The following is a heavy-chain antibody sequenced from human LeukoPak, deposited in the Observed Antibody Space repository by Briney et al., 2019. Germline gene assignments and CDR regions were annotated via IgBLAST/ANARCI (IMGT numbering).Heavy chain of an antibody. Sequence: PSETLSLTCAVYGGSFSGYYWSWIRQPPGKGLEWIGEINHSGSTNYNPSLKSRVTISVDTSKNQFSLKLSSVTAADTAVYYCARRDILTGPNWFDPWGQGTLVTVSS. D-gene: IGHD3-9*01. CDR3: ARRDILTGPNWFDP. CDR2: INHSGST. CDR1: GGSFSGYY. J-gene: IGHJ5*02. V-gene: IGHV4-34*01.